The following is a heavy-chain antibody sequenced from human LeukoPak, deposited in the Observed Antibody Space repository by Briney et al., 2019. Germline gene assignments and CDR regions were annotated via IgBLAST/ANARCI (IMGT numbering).Heavy chain of an antibody. CDR1: GGSISDSY. CDR3: AKNEGKYDGVGRYITTADY. CDR2: ISYSGST. D-gene: IGHD2-8*01. V-gene: IGHV4-59*01. J-gene: IGHJ4*02. Sequence: PSETLSLTCTVSGGSISDSYWTWIRQPPGTGLEWIGYISYSGSTNYNPSLKSRVTISVDASKNQFSLKLSSVTAADTAVYYCAKNEGKYDGVGRYITTADYWGQGTLVTVPS.